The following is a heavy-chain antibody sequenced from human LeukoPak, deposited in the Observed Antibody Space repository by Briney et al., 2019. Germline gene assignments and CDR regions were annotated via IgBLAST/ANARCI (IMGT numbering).Heavy chain of an antibody. J-gene: IGHJ3*02. CDR3: ARGRSGGAFDI. D-gene: IGHD3-10*01. CDR1: GFTFSSYA. CDR2: ISYDGSNK. V-gene: IGHV3-30-3*01. Sequence: GRSLRLSCAASGFTFSSYAMHWVRQAPGKGLEWVAVISYDGSNKYYADSVKGRFTTSRDNSKNTLYLQMNSLRAEDTAVYYCARGRSGGAFDIWGQGTMVTVSS.